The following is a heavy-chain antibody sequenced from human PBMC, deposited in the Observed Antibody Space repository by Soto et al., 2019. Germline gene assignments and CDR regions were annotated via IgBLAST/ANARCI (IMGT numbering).Heavy chain of an antibody. Sequence: SETLSLPCAVSGGSIGGVGYSWSWIRQPPGGGLEWIGYMYHSGTCLKSPSLKALLTMSLDMSKHQFSLTLNSMTAADTAVYYCARAQFYSGSGNYNNLMFDAWGQGIQVTVSS. CDR2: MYHSGTC. J-gene: IGHJ5*02. CDR3: ARAQFYSGSGNYNNLMFDA. D-gene: IGHD3-10*01. V-gene: IGHV4-30-2*01. CDR1: GGSIGGVGYS.